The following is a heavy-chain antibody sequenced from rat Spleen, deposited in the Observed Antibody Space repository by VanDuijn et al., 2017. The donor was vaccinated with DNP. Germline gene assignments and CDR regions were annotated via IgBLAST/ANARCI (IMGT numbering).Heavy chain of an antibody. Sequence: QVQLKESGPGLVQPSQTLSLTCTVSGFALIRYGVSWVRQPPGEGLEWIGAIWSGGSTDYNSALKSRLSISRDTSKGQVFLKMDSVQTEDTAMYFCARSYGLDYWGQGVMVTVSS. CDR3: ARSYGLDY. CDR2: IWSGGST. J-gene: IGHJ2*01. CDR1: GFALIRYG. V-gene: IGHV2-16*01. D-gene: IGHD1-3*01.